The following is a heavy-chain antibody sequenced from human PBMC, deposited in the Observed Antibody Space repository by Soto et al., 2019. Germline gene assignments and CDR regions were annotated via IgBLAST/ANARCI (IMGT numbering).Heavy chain of an antibody. Sequence: SETLSLTCAVYGGSFSGYYWSWIRQPPGKGLEWIGSIYYSGSTYYNPSLKSRVTISVDTSKNQFSLKLSSVTAADTAVYYCARQYLTGYSATLKTSRARFDPWGQGTLVTVSS. J-gene: IGHJ5*02. CDR2: IYYSGST. D-gene: IGHD3-9*01. CDR1: GGSFSGYY. V-gene: IGHV4-34*01. CDR3: ARQYLTGYSATLKTSRARFDP.